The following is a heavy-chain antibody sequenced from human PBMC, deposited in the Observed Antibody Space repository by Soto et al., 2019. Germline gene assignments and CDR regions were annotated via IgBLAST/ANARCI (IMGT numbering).Heavy chain of an antibody. V-gene: IGHV1-69*13. Sequence: SVKVSCKASGGTFSSYAISWVRQAPGQGLEWMGGIIPIFGTANYAQKFQGRVTITADESTSTAYMELSSLRSEDTAVYYCARSGAVTTYWFDPWGQGTLVTVSS. CDR1: GGTFSSYA. CDR3: ARSGAVTTYWFDP. J-gene: IGHJ5*02. D-gene: IGHD4-4*01. CDR2: IIPIFGTA.